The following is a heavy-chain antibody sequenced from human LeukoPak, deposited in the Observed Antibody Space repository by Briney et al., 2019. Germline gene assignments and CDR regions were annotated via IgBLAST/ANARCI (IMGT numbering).Heavy chain of an antibody. CDR1: GFTFSSYS. J-gene: IGHJ3*02. D-gene: IGHD5-12*01. CDR2: ISGGSSTI. Sequence: GGSLRLSCAASGFTFSSYSMNWVRQAPGKGLEWGSYISGGSSTIYYADSVKGRFTISRDNAKNSLYLEMNSLRAEDTAVYYCAREPYEGAFDIWGQGTMVTVSS. CDR3: AREPYEGAFDI. V-gene: IGHV3-48*01.